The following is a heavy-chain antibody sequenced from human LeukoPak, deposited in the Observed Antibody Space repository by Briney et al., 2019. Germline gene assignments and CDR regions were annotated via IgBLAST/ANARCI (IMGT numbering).Heavy chain of an antibody. CDR1: GGSISSSSYY. Sequence: PSETLSLTCTVSGGSISSSSYYWSWIRQPPGKGLEWIGYIYYSGSTNYNPSLKSRVTISVDTSKNQFSLKLGSVTAADTAVYYCGRAGAAPYYYDSSGFLYFDSGGRETRVTVSS. D-gene: IGHD3-22*01. CDR3: GRAGAAPYYYDSSGFLYFDS. J-gene: IGHJ4*02. V-gene: IGHV4-61*01. CDR2: IYYSGST.